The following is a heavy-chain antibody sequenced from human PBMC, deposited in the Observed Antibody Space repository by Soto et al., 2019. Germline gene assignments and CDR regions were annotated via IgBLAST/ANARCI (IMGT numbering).Heavy chain of an antibody. J-gene: IGHJ5*02. Sequence: SQTLSLTCAISGDSVSSNSAAWNWIRQSPSRGLEWLGRTYYRSKWYNDYAVSVKGRITINPDTSKNQFSLQLNSVTPEDTAVYYCARAGRHYCSGGSCTGRDWFDPWGQGTLVTVSS. V-gene: IGHV6-1*01. CDR3: ARAGRHYCSGGSCTGRDWFDP. D-gene: IGHD2-15*01. CDR2: TYYRSKWYN. CDR1: GDSVSSNSAA.